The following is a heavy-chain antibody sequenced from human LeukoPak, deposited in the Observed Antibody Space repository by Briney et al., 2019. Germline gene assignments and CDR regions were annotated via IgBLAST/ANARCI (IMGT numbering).Heavy chain of an antibody. D-gene: IGHD6-13*01. Sequence: SETLSLICTVSGGSISSSSYYWGWIRQPPGKGLEWIGSIYYSGSTYYNPSLKSRVTISVDTSKNQFSLKLSSVTAADTAVYYCARDAAKAQLAYFDYWGQGTLVTVSS. CDR1: GGSISSSSYY. J-gene: IGHJ4*02. CDR3: ARDAAKAQLAYFDY. V-gene: IGHV4-39*07. CDR2: IYYSGST.